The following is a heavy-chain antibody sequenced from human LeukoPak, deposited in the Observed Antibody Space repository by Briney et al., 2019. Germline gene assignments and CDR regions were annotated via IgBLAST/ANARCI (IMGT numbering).Heavy chain of an antibody. Sequence: KPSETLSLTCAVYGGSFSGYYWSWIRQPPGKGLEWIGYIYYSGSTNYNPSLKSRVTISVDTSKNQFSLKLSSVTAADTAVYYCARVVTTVTHDAFDIWGQGTMVTVSS. J-gene: IGHJ3*02. V-gene: IGHV4-59*01. CDR1: GGSFSGYY. CDR2: IYYSGST. CDR3: ARVVTTVTHDAFDI. D-gene: IGHD4-17*01.